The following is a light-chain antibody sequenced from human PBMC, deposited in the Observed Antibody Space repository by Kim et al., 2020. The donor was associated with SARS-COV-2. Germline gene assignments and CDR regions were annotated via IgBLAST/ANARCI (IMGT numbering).Light chain of an antibody. CDR2: QDS. Sequence: SYELTQPPSVSVSPAQTASITCSGDKLGDKYACWYQQKPGQSPVLVIYQDSKRPSGIPERFSGSNSGNTATLTISGTQAMDEADYYCQAWDSRTDNYVFGTGTKVTVL. CDR3: QAWDSRTDNYV. CDR1: KLGDKY. V-gene: IGLV3-1*01. J-gene: IGLJ1*01.